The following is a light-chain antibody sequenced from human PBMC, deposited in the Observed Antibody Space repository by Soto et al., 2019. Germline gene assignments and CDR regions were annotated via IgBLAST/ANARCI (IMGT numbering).Light chain of an antibody. V-gene: IGKV3-20*01. CDR2: GAS. CDR1: HSVSSSY. Sequence: EIVLTQSPGTLSLSPGERATLSCRASHSVSSSYLAWYQQKPGQAPRLLIYGASSRATGIPDRFSGSGSGTEFTLTISSLQSEDFAVYYCQQYNNWPPITFGQGTRLEIK. J-gene: IGKJ5*01. CDR3: QQYNNWPPIT.